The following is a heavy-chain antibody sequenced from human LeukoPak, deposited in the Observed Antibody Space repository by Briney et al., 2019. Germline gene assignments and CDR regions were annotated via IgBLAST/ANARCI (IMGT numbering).Heavy chain of an antibody. D-gene: IGHD1-7*01. J-gene: IGHJ5*02. CDR3: ARGELELNWFDP. V-gene: IGHV1-69*06. Sequence: ASVKVSFKASGGTFSSYAISWVRQAPGQGLEWMGRIIPIFGTANYAQKFQGRVTITADKSTSTAYMELSSLRSEDTAVYYCARGELELNWFDPWGQGTLVTVSS. CDR2: IIPIFGTA. CDR1: GGTFSSYA.